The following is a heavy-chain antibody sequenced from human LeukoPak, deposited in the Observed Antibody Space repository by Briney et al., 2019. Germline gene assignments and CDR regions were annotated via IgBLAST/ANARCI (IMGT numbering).Heavy chain of an antibody. CDR1: GFTFGDYA. Sequence: PGGSLRLSCTASGFTFGDYAMSWFRQAPEKGLEWVGFIRSKAYGGTTEYAASVKGRFTISRDDSKSIAYLQMNSLKTEDTAVYYCTREIVVVPAARPVFDYWGQGTLVTVSS. CDR3: TREIVVVPAARPVFDY. J-gene: IGHJ4*02. CDR2: IRSKAYGGTT. D-gene: IGHD2-2*01. V-gene: IGHV3-49*03.